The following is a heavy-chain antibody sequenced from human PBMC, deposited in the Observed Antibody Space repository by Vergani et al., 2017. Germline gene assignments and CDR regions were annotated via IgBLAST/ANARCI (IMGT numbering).Heavy chain of an antibody. V-gene: IGHV3-23*01. D-gene: IGHD3-22*01. Sequence: EVQLLESGGGLVQPGGSLRLSCAASGFTFSSYAMSWVRQAPGKGLEWVSAISGSGGSTYYADSVKGRFTISRDKSKNTLYLQMNSLIAEDTAVYYCAKPPPSDYYDSSGLDYWGQGTLVTVSS. CDR1: GFTFSSYA. CDR3: AKPPPSDYYDSSGLDY. CDR2: ISGSGGST. J-gene: IGHJ4*02.